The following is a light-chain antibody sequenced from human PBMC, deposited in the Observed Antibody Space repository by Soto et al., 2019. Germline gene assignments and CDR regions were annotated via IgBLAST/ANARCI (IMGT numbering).Light chain of an antibody. CDR1: QSISSW. Sequence: QSPSTLSASVGDIVTITCRASQSISSWLAWYQQKPGKAPKLLIYDASSLESGVPSRFSGSGSGTEFTLTISSLQPDDFATYYCQQYNSYSWTFGQGTKVDNK. J-gene: IGKJ1*01. CDR2: DAS. CDR3: QQYNSYSWT. V-gene: IGKV1-5*01.